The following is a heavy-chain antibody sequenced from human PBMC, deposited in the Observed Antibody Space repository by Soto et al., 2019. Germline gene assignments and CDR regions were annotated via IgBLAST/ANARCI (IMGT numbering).Heavy chain of an antibody. V-gene: IGHV1-8*01. Sequence: QVQLVQSGAEVKKPGASVKVSCKASGYTFTSHDINWVRQATGQGLEWMGWMNPTTGHTGYAQKFRGRLAMTTNTSISTGYMELSSLGSEDTAVYYCAGGRDEPGSYYFYYMDVWGEGTTVIVSS. CDR1: GYTFTSHD. D-gene: IGHD3-9*01. CDR2: MNPTTGHT. CDR3: AGGRDEPGSYYFYYMDV. J-gene: IGHJ6*03.